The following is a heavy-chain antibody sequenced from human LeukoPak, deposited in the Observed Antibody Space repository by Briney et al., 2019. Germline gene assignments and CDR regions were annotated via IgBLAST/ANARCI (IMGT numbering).Heavy chain of an antibody. J-gene: IGHJ4*02. D-gene: IGHD5-18*01. CDR1: GFTFSSYA. CDR2: ISGSGGSK. Sequence: GGSLRLSCAASGFTFSSYAMSWVRQAPGKGLEWVSAISGSGGSKYYTDSVKGRFTISRDNSKNTLYLQMNSLRAEDTAVYYCARDGRGYSYGYSDYWGQGTLVTVSS. V-gene: IGHV3-23*01. CDR3: ARDGRGYSYGYSDY.